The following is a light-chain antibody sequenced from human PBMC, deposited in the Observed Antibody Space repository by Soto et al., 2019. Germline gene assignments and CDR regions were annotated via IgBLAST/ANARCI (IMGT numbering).Light chain of an antibody. Sequence: QSVLTQPPSASGTPGQRVTIPCSGSSSNIGSNYVYWYQQLPGTAPKLLIYRNNQRPSGVPDRFSGSKSGTSASLAISGLRSEDEADHYCAAWDDSLSEVFGTGTKVTVL. J-gene: IGLJ1*01. CDR3: AAWDDSLSEV. CDR2: RNN. CDR1: SSNIGSNY. V-gene: IGLV1-47*01.